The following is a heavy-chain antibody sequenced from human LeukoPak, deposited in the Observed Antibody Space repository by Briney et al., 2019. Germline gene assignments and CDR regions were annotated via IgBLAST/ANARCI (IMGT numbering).Heavy chain of an antibody. CDR3: AKDWDPDY. V-gene: IGHV3-33*06. Sequence: PGMSLRLSCAASGFTFSSFGMHWVRQAPGKGLEWVAVISFDGSNKYYGDSVKGRFTISRDNSKNTLYLQMNSLRAEGTAVYYCAKDWDPDYWGQGTLVTVSS. CDR2: ISFDGSNK. J-gene: IGHJ4*02. CDR1: GFTFSSFG. D-gene: IGHD1-26*01.